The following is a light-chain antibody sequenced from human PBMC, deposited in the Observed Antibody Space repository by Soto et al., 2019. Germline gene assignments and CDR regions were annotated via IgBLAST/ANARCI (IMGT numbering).Light chain of an antibody. V-gene: IGKV1-39*01. J-gene: IGKJ5*01. CDR1: QSIGKH. CDR3: QQGYSSAIT. Sequence: DIQMAQSPSSLSASVGHTVTITCRASQSIGKHLNWYQQKPGKAPKLLSYAASSLQSGVPSRFSGGASGTDFTLTVNSLKPEDFETYYCQQGYSSAITFGQGTRLEIK. CDR2: AAS.